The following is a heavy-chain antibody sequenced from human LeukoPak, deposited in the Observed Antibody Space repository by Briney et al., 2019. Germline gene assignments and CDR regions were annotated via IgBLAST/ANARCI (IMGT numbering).Heavy chain of an antibody. V-gene: IGHV3-23*01. CDR3: AKDGDYYYGSGSYYDY. Sequence: GGSLRLSCAVSGFTFSSYAMSWVRQAPGKGLEWVSVISGSGGSTYYADSVKGRFNISRDNSKNTLHLQMNSLRAGDTAVYYCAKDGDYYYGSGSYYDYWGQGTLVTVSS. D-gene: IGHD3-10*01. CDR2: ISGSGGST. CDR1: GFTFSSYA. J-gene: IGHJ4*02.